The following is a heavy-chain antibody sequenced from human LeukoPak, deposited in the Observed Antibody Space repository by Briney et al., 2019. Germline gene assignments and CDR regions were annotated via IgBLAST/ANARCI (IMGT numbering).Heavy chain of an antibody. Sequence: PGGSLRLSCAASGFTFSSSAMSWVRQAPGKGLEWVSAISGTDSSTYYADSVKGRFTISRDNSKNTLYLQMNSLRAEDTAVYYCARDRYGDYFFDYWGQGTLVTVSS. CDR2: ISGTDSST. D-gene: IGHD4-17*01. CDR3: ARDRYGDYFFDY. V-gene: IGHV3-23*01. J-gene: IGHJ4*02. CDR1: GFTFSSSA.